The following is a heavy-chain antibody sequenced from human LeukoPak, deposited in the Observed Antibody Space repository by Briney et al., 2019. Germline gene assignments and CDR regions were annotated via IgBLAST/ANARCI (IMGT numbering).Heavy chain of an antibody. V-gene: IGHV1-2*02. J-gene: IGHJ4*02. Sequence: ASVKVSCKASGYTFTGYYMHWVRQAPGQGLEWMGWINPNSGGTNYAQKFQGRVTMTRDTSISTAYMELSRLRSDDTAVYYCARVGTFYDSSPNTLDYWGQGTLVTVSS. CDR2: INPNSGGT. CDR3: ARVGTFYDSSPNTLDY. CDR1: GYTFTGYY. D-gene: IGHD3-22*01.